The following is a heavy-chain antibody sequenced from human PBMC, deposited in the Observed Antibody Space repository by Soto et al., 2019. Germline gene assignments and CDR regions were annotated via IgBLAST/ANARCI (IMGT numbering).Heavy chain of an antibody. CDR1: GDTFNFYS. D-gene: IGHD3-10*01. J-gene: IGHJ4*02. CDR2: VNPILRMS. CDR3: ASSYGSGYRAFDY. Sequence: QVQLVQSGAEVKRPGSSVKVSCKASGDTFNFYSINWVRQAPGVGLEWVGRVNPILRMSNYAQRFQGRVTMTANKSTSTADMELRSLISEDTAIYYCASSYGSGYRAFDYWGQGALVTVSS. V-gene: IGHV1-69*02.